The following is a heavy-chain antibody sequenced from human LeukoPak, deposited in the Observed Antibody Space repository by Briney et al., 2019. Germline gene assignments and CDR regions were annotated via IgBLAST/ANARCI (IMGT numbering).Heavy chain of an antibody. CDR1: GYTFTTYG. D-gene: IGHD3-9*01. Sequence: ASVKVSCKASGYTFTTYGISWVRQAPGRGLEWMGWISAYNGNTNYAQKLQGRVTMTTDTSTSTAYMELRSLRSDDTAVYYCARYYDILTGSPLDYWGQGTLVTVSS. J-gene: IGHJ4*02. V-gene: IGHV1-18*01. CDR3: ARYYDILTGSPLDY. CDR2: ISAYNGNT.